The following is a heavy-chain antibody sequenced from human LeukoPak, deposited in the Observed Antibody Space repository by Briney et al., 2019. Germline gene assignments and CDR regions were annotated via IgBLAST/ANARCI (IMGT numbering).Heavy chain of an antibody. D-gene: IGHD1-26*01. V-gene: IGHV3-21*01. CDR1: GLTFSSYS. CDR3: AKDRVGASYYFDY. Sequence: GGSLRLSCAASGLTFSSYSMNWVRQAPGKGLEWVSSISSSSSYIYYADSVKGRFTISRDNAKNSLYLQMNSLRAEDTAVYYCAKDRVGASYYFDYWGQGTLVTVSS. J-gene: IGHJ4*02. CDR2: ISSSSSYI.